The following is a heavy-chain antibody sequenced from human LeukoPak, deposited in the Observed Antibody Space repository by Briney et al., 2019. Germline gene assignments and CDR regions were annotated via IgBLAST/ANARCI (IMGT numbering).Heavy chain of an antibody. CDR1: GFSFSTYS. V-gene: IGHV3-21*01. CDR3: TTPSFATTYYFDQ. J-gene: IGHJ4*02. D-gene: IGHD2-15*01. Sequence: PGGSLRLSCAASGFSFSTYSMNWVRQAPGKGLEWVSTISSSSAYINQADSVKGRFTISRDNAKNSLYLQMNSLRADDTAVYYCTTPSFATTYYFDQWGQGTLVTVSS. CDR2: ISSSSAYI.